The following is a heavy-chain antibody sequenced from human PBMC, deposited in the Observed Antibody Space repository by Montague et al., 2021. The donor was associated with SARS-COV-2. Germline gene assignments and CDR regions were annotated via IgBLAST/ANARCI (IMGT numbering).Heavy chain of an antibody. CDR1: GESFSGFF. Sequence: SETLSLTCAVYGESFSGFFWSWIRQPPGKGLEWIAEINDRGVTNYNYNPSLGSRVTISADTSKNQFSLKLRSVTAADTAVYYRARWDPQTLTVISLRGKSANDYWGQGTVVTVSS. J-gene: IGHJ4*02. CDR3: ARWDPQTLTVISLRGKSANDY. CDR2: INDRGVTNY. V-gene: IGHV4-34*01. D-gene: IGHD4-11*01.